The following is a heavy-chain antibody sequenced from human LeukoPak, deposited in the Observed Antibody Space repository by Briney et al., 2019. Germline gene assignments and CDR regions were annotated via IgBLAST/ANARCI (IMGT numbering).Heavy chain of an antibody. CDR2: INTNTGNP. D-gene: IGHD3-22*01. CDR1: QYTFTDYA. CDR3: ARERYYYDSSGYYPIPDY. J-gene: IGHJ4*02. V-gene: IGHV7-4-1*02. Sequence: ASVKVSCKASQYTFTDYAVHWVRQAPGQRLEWMGWINTNTGNPTYAQGFTGRFVFSLDTSVSTAYLQISSLKAEDTAVYYCARERYYYDSSGYYPIPDYWGQGTLVTVSS.